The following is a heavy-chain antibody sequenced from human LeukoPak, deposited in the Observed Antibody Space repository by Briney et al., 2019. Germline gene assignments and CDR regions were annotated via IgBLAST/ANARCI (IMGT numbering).Heavy chain of an antibody. V-gene: IGHV1-69*05. CDR3: ARDPLSSVGATIGHFQH. J-gene: IGHJ1*01. Sequence: SVKVSCKASGGTFSSYAVSWVRQAPGQGLEWMGRIIPIFGTANYAQKFQGRVTITTDESTSTAYMELSSLRSEDTAVYYCARDPLSSVGATIGHFQHWGQGTLVTVSS. CDR1: GGTFSSYA. CDR2: IIPIFGTA. D-gene: IGHD1-26*01.